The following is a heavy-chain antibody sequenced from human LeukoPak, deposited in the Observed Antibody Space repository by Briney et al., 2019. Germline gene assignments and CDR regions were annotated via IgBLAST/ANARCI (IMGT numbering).Heavy chain of an antibody. CDR2: IYSGGST. V-gene: IGHV3-53*01. CDR1: GFTVSSNY. D-gene: IGHD3-22*01. Sequence: GGSLRLSCAASGFTVSSNYMSWVRQAPRKGLEWVSVIYSGGSTYYADSVKGRFTISRDNSKNTLYLQMNSLRAEDTAVYYCAREGGYYYDSSGYYLAYWGQGTLVTVSS. CDR3: AREGGYYYDSSGYYLAY. J-gene: IGHJ4*02.